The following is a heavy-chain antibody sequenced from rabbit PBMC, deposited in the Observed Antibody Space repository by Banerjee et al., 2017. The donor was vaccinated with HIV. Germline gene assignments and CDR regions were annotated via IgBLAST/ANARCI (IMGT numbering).Heavy chain of an antibody. D-gene: IGHD7-1*01. Sequence: QEQLEESGGDLVKPGASLTLTCTASGFSFSSNAMCWVRQAPGKGLEWIACIANGDGSTAYASWAKGRFTISKTSSTTVTLQMTSLTAADTATYFCARGDGAYAGYDGLRGQGTLVTVS. CDR1: GFSFSSNA. CDR3: ARGDGAYAGYDGL. V-gene: IGHV1S45*01. J-gene: IGHJ4*01. CDR2: IANGDGST.